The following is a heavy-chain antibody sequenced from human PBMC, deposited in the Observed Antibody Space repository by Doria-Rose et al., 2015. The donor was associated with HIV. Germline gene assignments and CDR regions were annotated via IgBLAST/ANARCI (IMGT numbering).Heavy chain of an antibody. J-gene: IGHJ4*02. V-gene: IGHV2-26*01. CDR3: ARIKSSRWYHKYYFDF. CDR2: IFSDDAR. D-gene: IGHD6-13*01. Sequence: QITLKESGPVLVKPTETLTLTCTVSGVSLSSPGMGVSWIRQPPGKALEWLANIFSDDARSYKTSLKSRLTIFRGTSKSQVVLTMTDMDPVDTATYYCARIKSSRWYHKYYFDFWGQGTLVIVSA. CDR1: GVSLSSPGMG.